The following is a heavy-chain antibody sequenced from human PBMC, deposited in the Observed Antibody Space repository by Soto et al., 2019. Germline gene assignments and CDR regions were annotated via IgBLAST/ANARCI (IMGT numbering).Heavy chain of an antibody. CDR1: GFTFSSYA. V-gene: IGHV3-30-3*01. Sequence: QVQLVESGGGVVQPGRSLRLSCAASGFTFSSYAMHWVRQAPGKGLEWVAVISYDGSNKYYADSVKGRFTISRDNSKNRIYMQMNRMRGDELAVYYCERAGLYPPALDSGAQGTRFPVSS. D-gene: IGHD3-10*01. CDR2: ISYDGSNK. J-gene: IGHJ4*02. CDR3: ERAGLYPPALDS.